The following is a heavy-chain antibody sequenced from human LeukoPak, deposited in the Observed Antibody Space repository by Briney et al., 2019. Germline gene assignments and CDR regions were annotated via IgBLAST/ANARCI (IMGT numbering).Heavy chain of an antibody. CDR3: ARVPYQLLSAYYFDY. V-gene: IGHV3-11*04. J-gene: IGHJ4*02. CDR2: ISSSGSTI. CDR1: GFTFSDYY. Sequence: KPGGSLGLSCAASGFTFSDYYMSWIRQAPGKGLEWVSYISSSGSTIYYADSVKGRFTISRDNAKNSLYLQMNSLRAEDTAVYYCARVPYQLLSAYYFDYWGQGTLVTVSS. D-gene: IGHD2-2*01.